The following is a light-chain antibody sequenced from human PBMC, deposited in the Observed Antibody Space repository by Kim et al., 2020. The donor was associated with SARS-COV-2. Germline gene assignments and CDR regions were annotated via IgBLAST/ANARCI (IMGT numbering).Light chain of an antibody. Sequence: GETVTISCTRSGGSIASNDVQWYQQRPGSSPTTVIYEDNQRPSGVPDRFSGSIDSSSNSASLTISGLKTEDEADYYCQSYDSSNQVFGGGTQLTVL. CDR2: EDN. CDR3: QSYDSSNQV. CDR1: GGSIASND. V-gene: IGLV6-57*01. J-gene: IGLJ3*02.